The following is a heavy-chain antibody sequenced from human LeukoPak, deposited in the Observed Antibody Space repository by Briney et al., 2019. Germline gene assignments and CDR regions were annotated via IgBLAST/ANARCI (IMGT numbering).Heavy chain of an antibody. Sequence: PGGSLRLSCAAPGFTFSTYAMHWVRQAPGKGLEWVAVISYDGNNQYYADSVKGRFTISRDNSKNTLYLQMNSLRTEDTAVYYCARDLYYYDSSLPDYWGQGTLVTVSS. V-gene: IGHV3-30-3*01. J-gene: IGHJ4*02. CDR2: ISYDGNNQ. CDR3: ARDLYYYDSSLPDY. CDR1: GFTFSTYA. D-gene: IGHD3-22*01.